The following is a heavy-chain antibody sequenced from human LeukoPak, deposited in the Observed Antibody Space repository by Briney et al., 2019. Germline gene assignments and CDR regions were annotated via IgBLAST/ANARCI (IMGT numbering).Heavy chain of an antibody. Sequence: SETLSLTCTVSGGSLSSYYWSWIRQPAGKGLEWIGRIYTSGSTTYNPSLKSRVTMSVDTSKNQFSLKLSSVTAADTAVYYCARVQKLLWFGESYNWFDPWGQGTLVTVSS. D-gene: IGHD3-10*01. CDR1: GGSLSSYY. CDR3: ARVQKLLWFGESYNWFDP. J-gene: IGHJ5*02. V-gene: IGHV4-4*07. CDR2: IYTSGST.